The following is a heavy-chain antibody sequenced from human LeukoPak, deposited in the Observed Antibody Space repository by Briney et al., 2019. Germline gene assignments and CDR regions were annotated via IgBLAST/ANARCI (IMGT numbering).Heavy chain of an antibody. V-gene: IGHV1-18*04. CDR2: ISADNGIT. J-gene: IGHJ5*02. CDR3: ARDYDLLLGSDGFDP. D-gene: IGHD1-26*01. CDR1: GYTFTSYG. Sequence: ASVKVSCKASGYTFTSYGISWVRQAPRQGPEWMGWISADNGITHYAQKVQGRLTMTTDTSTSTAYMELRSLRSDDTAVYYCARDYDLLLGSDGFDPWGQGTLVTVSA.